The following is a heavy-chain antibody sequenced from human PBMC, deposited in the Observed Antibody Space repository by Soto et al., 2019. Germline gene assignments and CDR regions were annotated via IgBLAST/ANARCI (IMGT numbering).Heavy chain of an antibody. D-gene: IGHD4-17*01. V-gene: IGHV4-59*01. CDR1: GGSISSYY. J-gene: IGHJ4*02. CDR2: IYYSGST. CDR3: ARDNGDYIFDY. Sequence: SETLSLTCTVSGGSISSYYWSWIRQPPGKGLEWIGYIYYSGSTNYNPSLKSRVTISVDTSKNQFSLKLSSVTAADTAVYYCARDNGDYIFDYWGQGTLVTVSS.